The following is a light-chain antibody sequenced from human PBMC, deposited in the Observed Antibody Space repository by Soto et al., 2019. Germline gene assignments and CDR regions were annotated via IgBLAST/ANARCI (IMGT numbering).Light chain of an antibody. J-gene: IGLJ2*01. CDR3: NPYSSSRTQV. CDR2: DVS. Sequence: QYALTQPASVSGSPGQSITISCTGTSSDVGGYNYVSWYQQHPGQAPKLMIYDVSNRPSGVSNRFSGSKSGNKASLTISGLQAEDEADYYCNPYSSSRTQVFGRGTKLTVL. CDR1: SSDVGGYNY. V-gene: IGLV2-14*01.